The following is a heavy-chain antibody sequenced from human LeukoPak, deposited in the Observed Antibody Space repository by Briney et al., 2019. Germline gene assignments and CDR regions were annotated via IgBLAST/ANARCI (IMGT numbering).Heavy chain of an antibody. D-gene: IGHD3-22*01. J-gene: IGHJ4*02. V-gene: IGHV4-39*07. Sequence: SETLSLTCTVSGGSISSSSYYWGWIRQPPGKGLEWIGSIYYSGSTYYNPSLKSRVTISVDTSKNQFSLKLSSVTAADTAVYYCASNYYDSSPYWGYWGQGTLVTVSS. CDR2: IYYSGST. CDR1: GGSISSSSYY. CDR3: ASNYYDSSPYWGY.